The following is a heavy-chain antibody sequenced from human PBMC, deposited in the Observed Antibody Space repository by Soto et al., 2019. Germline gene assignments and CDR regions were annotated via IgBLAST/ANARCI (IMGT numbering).Heavy chain of an antibody. CDR3: VPGSSGTRGEDS. D-gene: IGHD3-10*01. J-gene: IGHJ4*02. V-gene: IGHV3-23*01. Sequence: PCWSPGLGSAASRLTVKNPAMAGVCQTPGKGLDWVSTVSEYGDVTYYADSVRGRFTISRDNSKNTLYLQLNNLRVEDTAVYYCVPGSSGTRGEDSWGPRVVVTVSS. CDR2: VSEYGDVT. CDR1: RLTVKNPA.